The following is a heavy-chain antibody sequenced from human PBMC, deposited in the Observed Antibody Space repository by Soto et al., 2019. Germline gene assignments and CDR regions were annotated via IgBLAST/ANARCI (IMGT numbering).Heavy chain of an antibody. CDR2: IFYLGSS. V-gene: IGHV4-39*01. J-gene: IGHJ5*02. CDR3: ARHSLALRKNNWCDT. D-gene: IGHD3-3*02. CDR1: GDSIISSDFY. Sequence: SETLSLTCTVSGDSIISSDFYWGWVRQPPGKGLEWIGSIFYLGSSYYNPSLKSRVTMSVDTSKNQFSLRLRSVTAADTALYFCARHSLALRKNNWCDTWGQGIMVTV.